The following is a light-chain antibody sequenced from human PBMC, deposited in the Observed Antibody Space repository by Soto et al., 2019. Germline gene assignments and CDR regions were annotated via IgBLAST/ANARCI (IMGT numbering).Light chain of an antibody. Sequence: EIVLTQSPATLSLSPGERATLSCRASESVSSYLAWYQQKPGLPPRLLIYETSNRVIGIPARFSGSGSGTDFTLTISRLEPEDFAVYYCQQYGSIPWTFGQGTKVDIK. V-gene: IGKV3-11*01. CDR1: ESVSSY. CDR2: ETS. CDR3: QQYGSIPWT. J-gene: IGKJ1*01.